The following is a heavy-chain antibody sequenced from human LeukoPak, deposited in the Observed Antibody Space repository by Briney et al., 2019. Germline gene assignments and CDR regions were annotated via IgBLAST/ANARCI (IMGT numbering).Heavy chain of an antibody. CDR3: VGYSSSWSQLGVDY. J-gene: IGHJ4*02. Sequence: SETLSLTCAVFGGSFSDYYWSWIRQPPGKGLEWIGEINHSGSTNSNTSLKSRVTISVDTSKNQFSLRLSSVTAADTAVYYCVGYSSSWSQLGVDYWGQGTLVTVSS. CDR2: INHSGST. CDR1: GGSFSDYY. D-gene: IGHD6-13*01. V-gene: IGHV4-34*01.